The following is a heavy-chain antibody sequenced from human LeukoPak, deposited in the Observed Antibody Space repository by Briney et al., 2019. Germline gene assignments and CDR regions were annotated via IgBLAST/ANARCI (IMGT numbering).Heavy chain of an antibody. CDR3: ARHEIDSSGYYIDAFDI. V-gene: IGHV4-59*08. J-gene: IGHJ3*02. CDR1: GGSISSYY. CDR2: IYYSGST. D-gene: IGHD3-22*01. Sequence: SETLSLTCTVSGGSISSYYWSWIRQPPGKGLEWIGYIYYSGSTNYNPSLKSRVTISVDTSKNQFSLKLSSVTAADTAVYYCARHEIDSSGYYIDAFDIWGQGTMVTVSS.